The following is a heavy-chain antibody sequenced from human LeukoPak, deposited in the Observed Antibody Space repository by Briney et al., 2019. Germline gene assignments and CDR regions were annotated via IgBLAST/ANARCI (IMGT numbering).Heavy chain of an antibody. V-gene: IGHV3-30*03. CDR2: ISYDGSNK. CDR3: ARDSGGGAFDI. D-gene: IGHD3-10*01. Sequence: GRSLRLSCAASGFTFSSYGMHWVRQAPGKGLEWVAVISYDGSNKYYADSVKGRFTISRDNSKNTLYLQMNSLRAEDTAVYYCARDSGGGAFDIWGQGTMVTVSS. J-gene: IGHJ3*02. CDR1: GFTFSSYG.